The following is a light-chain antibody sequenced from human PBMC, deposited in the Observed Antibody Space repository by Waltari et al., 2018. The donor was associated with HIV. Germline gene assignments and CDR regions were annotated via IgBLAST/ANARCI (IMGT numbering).Light chain of an antibody. Sequence: NFVLTQPHSVSESPGKTVIIPCTRSSGSIGSAYVQWYRQRPGSSPSTVVYADYQRPSGVPDRFSGSVYSSSNSASLTISGRRSDDEADYYCQSYDGTKWVFGGGTKLTVL. V-gene: IGLV6-57*01. CDR3: QSYDGTKWV. CDR2: ADY. CDR1: SGSIGSAY. J-gene: IGLJ3*02.